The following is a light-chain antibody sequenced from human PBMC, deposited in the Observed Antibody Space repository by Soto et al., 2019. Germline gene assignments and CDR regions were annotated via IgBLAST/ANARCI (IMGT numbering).Light chain of an antibody. CDR1: QTIDNT. V-gene: IGKV3-15*01. CDR3: QQYNHWPPLT. Sequence: EIVISQSPATLSLSHGERATLSCRTSQTIDNTLAWYQRKPGQAPRLLIYDASTRATGVPARFSGSGSGTEFTLTIGSLQSEDFAVYYCQQYNHWPPLTFGGGTKVDI. CDR2: DAS. J-gene: IGKJ4*01.